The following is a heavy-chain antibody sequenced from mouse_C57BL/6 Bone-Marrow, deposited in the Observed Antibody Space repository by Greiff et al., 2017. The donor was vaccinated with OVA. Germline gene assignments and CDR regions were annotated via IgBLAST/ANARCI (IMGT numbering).Heavy chain of an antibody. D-gene: IGHD4-1*01. V-gene: IGHV8-8*01. J-gene: IGHJ2*01. Sequence: QVTLKVSGPGILQPSQTLSLTCSFSGFSLSTFGMGVGWIRQPSGKGLEWLAHIWWDDDKYYNTALKSRLTLSKATSKNKVILTIANVCTAITATSSCAPIASLTGLYFDYWGQGTTLTVSS. CDR1: GFSLSTFGMG. CDR2: IWWDDDK. CDR3: APIASLTGLYFDY.